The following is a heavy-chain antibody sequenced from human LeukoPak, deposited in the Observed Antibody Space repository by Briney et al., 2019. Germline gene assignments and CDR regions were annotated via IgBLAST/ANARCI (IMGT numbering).Heavy chain of an antibody. CDR3: ARVGGTSGSYEDGYYFDY. V-gene: IGHV4-31*03. CDR1: GGSISSGGYY. CDR2: IYYSGST. J-gene: IGHJ4*02. Sequence: SETLSLTCTVSGGSISSGGYYWSWIRQHPGKGLEWIGYIYYSGSTYYNPSLKSRVTISVDTSKNQFSLKLSSVTAADTAVYYCARVGGTSGSYEDGYYFDYWGQGTLVTVSS. D-gene: IGHD3-10*01.